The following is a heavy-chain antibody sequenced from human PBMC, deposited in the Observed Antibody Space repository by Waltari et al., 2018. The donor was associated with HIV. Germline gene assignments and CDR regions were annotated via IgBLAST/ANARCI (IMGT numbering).Heavy chain of an antibody. J-gene: IGHJ4*02. CDR2: ISSSGSTI. D-gene: IGHD3-10*01. V-gene: IGHV3-48*03. Sequence: EVQLVESGGGLVQPGGSLSLSCAASGFTFSSYEMNWVRQAPGKGLEWVSYISSSGSTIYYADSVKGRFTISRDNAKNSLYLQMNSLRAEDTAVYYCASSMVRGGSDYWGQGTLVTVSS. CDR1: GFTFSSYE. CDR3: ASSMVRGGSDY.